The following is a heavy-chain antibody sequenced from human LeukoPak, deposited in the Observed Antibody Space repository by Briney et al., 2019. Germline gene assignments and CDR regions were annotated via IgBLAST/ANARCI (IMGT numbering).Heavy chain of an antibody. D-gene: IGHD2-15*01. CDR2: IKRDGSNT. CDR1: GFTFSEHS. V-gene: IGHV3-23*05. J-gene: IGHJ5*02. Sequence: QTGGSLRLSCEASGFTFSEHSMSWVRHAPGKGLEWVSTIKRDGSNTYYTDSVEGRFTISRDNSKNTLYLEMNTLRAEDTAVYYCAKGGYASCFDPWGQGTQVTVSS. CDR3: AKGGYASCFDP.